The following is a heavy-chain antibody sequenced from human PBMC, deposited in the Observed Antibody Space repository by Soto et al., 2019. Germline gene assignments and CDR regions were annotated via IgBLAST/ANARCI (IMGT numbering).Heavy chain of an antibody. D-gene: IGHD6-13*01. CDR3: ARLAAAGTGGDFDY. J-gene: IGHJ4*02. CDR1: GFTFSIYS. CDR2: ISSSSSTV. V-gene: IGHV3-48*02. Sequence: GGSLRLSCAASGFTFSIYSMNWVRQAPGKGLEWVSYISSSSSTVDYADSVKGRFTISRNNAKNSLYLQMNSLGDEDTAVYYCARLAAAGTGGDFDYWGQGTLVTVSS.